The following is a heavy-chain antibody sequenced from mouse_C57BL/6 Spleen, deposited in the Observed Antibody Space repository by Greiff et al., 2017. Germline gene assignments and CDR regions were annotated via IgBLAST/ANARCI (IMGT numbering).Heavy chain of an antibody. J-gene: IGHJ3*01. D-gene: IGHD1-1*01. Sequence: EVQVVESGGGLVQPKGSLKLSCAASGFTFNTYAMHWVRQAPGKGLEWVARIRSKSSNYATYYADSVKDRFTISRDDSQSMLYLQMNNLKTEDTAMYYCVREEVLRTPFAYWGQGTLVTVSA. CDR2: IRSKSSNYAT. CDR1: GFTFNTYA. V-gene: IGHV10-3*01. CDR3: VREEVLRTPFAY.